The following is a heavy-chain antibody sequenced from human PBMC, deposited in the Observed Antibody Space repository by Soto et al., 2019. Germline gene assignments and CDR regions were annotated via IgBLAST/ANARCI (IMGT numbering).Heavy chain of an antibody. CDR2: INSDGSST. Sequence: GGSLRLSCAASGFTFSSSWMHWVRQAPGKGLVWVSRINSDGSSTIYADSVKGRFTISRDNAQNTLYLQVNSLRAEDTAVYYCARDVRYFDYWGQGTLVTVSS. CDR1: GFTFSSSW. CDR3: ARDVRYFDY. V-gene: IGHV3-74*01. J-gene: IGHJ4*02.